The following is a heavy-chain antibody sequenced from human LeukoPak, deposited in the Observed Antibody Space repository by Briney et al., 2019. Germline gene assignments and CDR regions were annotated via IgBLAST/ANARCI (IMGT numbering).Heavy chain of an antibody. V-gene: IGHV3-7*02. CDR3: ARGDDDYVSYFDY. D-gene: IGHD4-17*01. CDR2: IKQDGSEK. J-gene: IGHJ4*02. Sequence: PGGSLRLSCAASGFTFSSYWMSWVRQAPGKGLEWVANIKQDGSEKYYVDSVKGRFTISRDNAKNSLYLQMNSLRDEDTAVYYCARGDDDYVSYFDYWGQGTLVAVSS. CDR1: GFTFSSYW.